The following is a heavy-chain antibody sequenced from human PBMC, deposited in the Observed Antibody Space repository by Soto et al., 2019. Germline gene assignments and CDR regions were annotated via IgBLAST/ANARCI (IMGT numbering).Heavy chain of an antibody. D-gene: IGHD3-10*01. CDR2: IGTAGDT. J-gene: IGHJ6*03. V-gene: IGHV3-13*01. CDR3: ARVIRGFYYMDV. CDR1: GFTFSSYD. Sequence: EVQLVESGGGLVQPGGSLRLSCAASGFTFSSYDMHWVRQATGKGLEWVSAIGTAGDTYYPGSVKGRFTISRENAKNSLYLQMTSLRAGDTAVYYCARVIRGFYYMDVWGKGTTVTVSS.